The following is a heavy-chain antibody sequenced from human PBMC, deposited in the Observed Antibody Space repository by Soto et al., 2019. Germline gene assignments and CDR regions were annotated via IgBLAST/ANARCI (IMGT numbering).Heavy chain of an antibody. V-gene: IGHV4-34*01. CDR3: ARNPVWGWNYSLVY. CDR1: GGSFSGYY. D-gene: IGHD1-7*01. J-gene: IGHJ4*02. CDR2: INHSGST. Sequence: PSETLSLTCAVYGGSFSGYYWSWIRQPPGKGLEWIGEINHSGSTNYNPSLKSRVTISVDTSKNQFSLKLSSVTAADTAVYYCARNPVWGWNYSLVYWGQGTLVTVSS.